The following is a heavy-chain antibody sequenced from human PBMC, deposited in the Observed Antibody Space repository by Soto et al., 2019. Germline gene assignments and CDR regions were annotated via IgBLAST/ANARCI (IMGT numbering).Heavy chain of an antibody. V-gene: IGHV1-3*01. CDR1: GYTFTDSA. Sequence: ASVKSWCKGAGYTFTDSAIHCVRQAPGQRHERMGWLNAGNGNTKYSQKFQGRVTITRHTSASTAYMELRSLRTEDTAVYSCTTGSNTAGIQYWDQGTLVTVSS. CDR3: TTGSNTAGIQY. J-gene: IGHJ4*02. D-gene: IGHD5-18*01. CDR2: LNAGNGNT.